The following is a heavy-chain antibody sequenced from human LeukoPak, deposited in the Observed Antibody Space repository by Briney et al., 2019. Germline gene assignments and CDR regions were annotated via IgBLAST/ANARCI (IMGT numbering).Heavy chain of an antibody. CDR3: AKDKSYGSGIDH. Sequence: GGSLRLSCAASGFNFNNFGMHWVRQAPGKGMEWVAIITFDGGNKYYIDSVQGRFTISRDNSKNTVYLQMDSLRPEDTAVYYCAKDKSYGSGIDHWGQGALVTVSS. CDR1: GFNFNNFG. CDR2: ITFDGGNK. J-gene: IGHJ4*02. V-gene: IGHV3-30*02. D-gene: IGHD5-24*01.